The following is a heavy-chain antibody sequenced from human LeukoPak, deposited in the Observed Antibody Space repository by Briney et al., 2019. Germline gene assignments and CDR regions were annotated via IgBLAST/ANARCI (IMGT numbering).Heavy chain of an antibody. CDR3: ARGEIAAAFDY. Sequence: SETLSLTCTVSGGSISSYYWSWIRQPPGKGLEWIGYIYYSGSTNYNPSLKSRVTISVDTSKNQFPLKLSSVTAADTAVYYCARGEIAAAFDYWGQRTLVTVSS. J-gene: IGHJ4*02. V-gene: IGHV4-59*01. D-gene: IGHD6-13*01. CDR2: IYYSGST. CDR1: GGSISSYY.